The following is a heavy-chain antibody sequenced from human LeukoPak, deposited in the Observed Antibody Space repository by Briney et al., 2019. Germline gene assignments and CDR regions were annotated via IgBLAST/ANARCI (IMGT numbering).Heavy chain of an antibody. J-gene: IGHJ4*02. CDR3: AKDRSPGNTMIVVVHDDY. Sequence: GGSLRRSCAASGFTFSSYAMSWVRQAPGKGLEWVSAISGSGGSTYYADSVKGRFTISRDNSKNTLYLQMNSLRAEDTAVYYCAKDRSPGNTMIVVVHDDYWGQGTLVTVSS. CDR2: ISGSGGST. D-gene: IGHD3-22*01. CDR1: GFTFSSYA. V-gene: IGHV3-23*01.